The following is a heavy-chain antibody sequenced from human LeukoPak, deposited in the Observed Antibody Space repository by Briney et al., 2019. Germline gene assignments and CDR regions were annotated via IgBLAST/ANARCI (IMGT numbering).Heavy chain of an antibody. CDR3: TTDRDLRWFYF. Sequence: NPSETLSLTCAASGLSFSGYYMSWIRQPPGKGLEWIGEINHSGSTNYNPSLKSRVTISGNTSEKQFSLRLSSVTAADTAVYYCTTDRDLRWFYFWGRGTLVTVSS. V-gene: IGHV4-34*01. J-gene: IGHJ4*02. CDR1: GLSFSGYY. D-gene: IGHD2-21*01. CDR2: INHSGST.